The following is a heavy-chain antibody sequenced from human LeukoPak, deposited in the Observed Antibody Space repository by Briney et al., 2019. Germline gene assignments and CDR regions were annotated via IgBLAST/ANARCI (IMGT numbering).Heavy chain of an antibody. CDR1: GDSVSSNSAA. J-gene: IGHJ4*02. V-gene: IGHV6-1*01. Sequence: SQTLSLTCAISGDSVSSNSAAWNWIRQSPSRGLEWLGRTYYRSKWYNDYAESVKSRITINPDTSKNQFSLQLNSVTLEDTAVYYCTRDEQWLVYFDYWGQGTLVTVSS. CDR2: TYYRSKWYN. CDR3: TRDEQWLVYFDY. D-gene: IGHD6-19*01.